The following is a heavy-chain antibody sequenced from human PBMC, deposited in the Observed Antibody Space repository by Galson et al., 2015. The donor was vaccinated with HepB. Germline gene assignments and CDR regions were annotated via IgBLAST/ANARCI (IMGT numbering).Heavy chain of an antibody. V-gene: IGHV3-48*02. CDR2: ISSSSSTI. Sequence: SLRLSCAASGFTFSSYSMNWVRQAPGKGLEWVSYISSSSSTIYYADSVKGRFTISRGNAKNSLYLQMNSLRDEDTAVYYCASMITFGGAAEDYFDYWGQGTLVTVSS. D-gene: IGHD3-16*01. CDR1: GFTFSSYS. CDR3: ASMITFGGAAEDYFDY. J-gene: IGHJ4*02.